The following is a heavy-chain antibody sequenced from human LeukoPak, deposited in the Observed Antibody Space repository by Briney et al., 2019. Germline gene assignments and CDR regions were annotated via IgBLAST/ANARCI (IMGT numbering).Heavy chain of an antibody. Sequence: QTGGSLRLSCAASGSTFSSYAMSWVRQAPGKGLEWVSAISGSGGSTYYADSVKGRFTISRDNAKNSLYLQMNSLRAEDTAVYYCARDQYNWNDGYAFDIWGQGTMVTVSS. J-gene: IGHJ3*02. CDR2: ISGSGGST. D-gene: IGHD1-1*01. V-gene: IGHV3-23*01. CDR1: GSTFSSYA. CDR3: ARDQYNWNDGYAFDI.